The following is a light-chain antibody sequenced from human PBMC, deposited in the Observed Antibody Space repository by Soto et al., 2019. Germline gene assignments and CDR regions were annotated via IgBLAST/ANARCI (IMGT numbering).Light chain of an antibody. J-gene: IGLJ2*01. V-gene: IGLV1-44*01. Sequence: QAVVTQAPSASGVPGQRVTMSCSGSRSNIGTNTVNWYQKRPGTPPKFLIYDNYRRPSGVPDRFSGSQSGTSASLAINGLQSEDEAYYYCSAWDDSLNRPVFGGGTKLTVL. CDR2: DNY. CDR1: RSNIGTNT. CDR3: SAWDDSLNRPV.